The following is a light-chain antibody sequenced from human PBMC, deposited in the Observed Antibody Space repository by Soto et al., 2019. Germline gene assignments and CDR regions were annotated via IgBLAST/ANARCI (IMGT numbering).Light chain of an antibody. CDR1: QSVSSN. Sequence: EIVMTQSPATLSVSPGERATLSCRASQSVSSNLAWYQQKPGQAPRLLIYGASTRATGIPARFSGSGSGTEFTLTISSLQSEDFAVYYCQQYNTWPKTFGQGTEV. J-gene: IGKJ1*01. CDR3: QQYNTWPKT. CDR2: GAS. V-gene: IGKV3-15*01.